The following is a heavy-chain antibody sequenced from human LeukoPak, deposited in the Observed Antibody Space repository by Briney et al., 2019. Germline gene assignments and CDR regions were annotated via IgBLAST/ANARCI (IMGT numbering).Heavy chain of an antibody. D-gene: IGHD5-24*01. CDR1: GITLSSHA. Sequence: PGGSLRLFCATSGITLSSHAMRWARQAPGKGLEWVSLISGSGGHTYYGDSVKGRFTISRDNSKNTFYLQMNSLRADDTAVYYCAKGGEATMRDGYNYYYYYMEVWGKGTTVTVSS. V-gene: IGHV3-23*01. J-gene: IGHJ6*03. CDR3: AKGGEATMRDGYNYYYYYMEV. CDR2: ISGSGGHT.